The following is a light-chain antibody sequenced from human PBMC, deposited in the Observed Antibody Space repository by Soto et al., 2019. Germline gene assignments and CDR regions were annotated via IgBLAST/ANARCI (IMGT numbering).Light chain of an antibody. Sequence: QSVLTQPASVSGSPGQSITISCTGTSSDVGNYNFVSWYQQHPGKAPKLMIYEGSERPSGVSNRFSGSKSGNTASLTISGLQAEDEADYYCCSYAGSSTWVFGGGTKVTVL. J-gene: IGLJ3*02. V-gene: IGLV2-23*01. CDR3: CSYAGSSTWV. CDR2: EGS. CDR1: SSDVGNYNF.